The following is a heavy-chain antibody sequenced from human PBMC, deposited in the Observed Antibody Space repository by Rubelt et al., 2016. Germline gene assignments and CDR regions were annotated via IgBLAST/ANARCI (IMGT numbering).Heavy chain of an antibody. CDR2: IIPIFGTA. CDR3: ARGGYSYGLNFDY. CDR1: GGTFSSYA. D-gene: IGHD5-18*01. V-gene: IGHV1-69*06. Sequence: QVQLVQSGAEVKKPGSSVKVSCKASGGTFSSYAISWVRQAPGQGLEWMGGIIPIFGTANYAQKFQGRVTITADKSKRKAYMELSSLRSEETAVYYCARGGYSYGLNFDYWGQGTLVTVSS. J-gene: IGHJ4*02.